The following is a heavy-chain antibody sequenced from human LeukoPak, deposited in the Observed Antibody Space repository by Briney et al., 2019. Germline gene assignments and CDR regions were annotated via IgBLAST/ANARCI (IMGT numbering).Heavy chain of an antibody. D-gene: IGHD2-15*01. CDR3: ARGDIVVVVAECWFDP. Sequence: ASVKVSCKASGYTFTSYGISWVRQAPGQGLEWMGWISAYNGNTNYAQKLQGRVTMTTDTSTSTAYMELRSLRSEDTAVYYCARGDIVVVVAECWFDPWGQGTLVTVSS. V-gene: IGHV1-18*01. CDR2: ISAYNGNT. J-gene: IGHJ5*02. CDR1: GYTFTSYG.